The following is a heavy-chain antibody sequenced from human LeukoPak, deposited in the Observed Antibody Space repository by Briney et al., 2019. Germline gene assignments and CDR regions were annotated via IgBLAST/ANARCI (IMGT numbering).Heavy chain of an antibody. CDR3: ARDRFPLLWFGGLPEA. D-gene: IGHD3-10*01. J-gene: IGHJ5*02. CDR1: GFTFSSYG. CDR2: IWYDGSNK. V-gene: IGHV3-33*01. Sequence: SGGSLRLSCAASGFTFSSYGMHWVRQAPGKGLEWVAVIWYDGSNKYYADSVKGRFTISRDNSKNTLYLQMNSLGAENTAVYYCARDRFPLLWFGGLPEAWGQGTLVTVSS.